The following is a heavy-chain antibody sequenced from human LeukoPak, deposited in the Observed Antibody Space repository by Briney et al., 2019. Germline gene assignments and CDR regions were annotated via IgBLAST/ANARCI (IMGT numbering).Heavy chain of an antibody. D-gene: IGHD1-26*01. CDR3: ARDHGGATYDWFDP. V-gene: IGHV1-18*01. CDR2: ISAYNGNT. CDR1: GYTFTSYG. J-gene: IGHJ5*02. Sequence: ASVKVSCKASGYTFTSYGISWVRQAPGQGLEWMGWISAYNGNTNYAQKLQGRVTMTTDTSTSTAYMELRSLRSDDTAVYYCARDHGGATYDWFDPWGQGTLVTVSP.